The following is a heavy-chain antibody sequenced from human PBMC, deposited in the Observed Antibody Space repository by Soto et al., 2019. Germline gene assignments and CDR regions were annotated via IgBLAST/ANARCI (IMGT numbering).Heavy chain of an antibody. D-gene: IGHD2-2*01. J-gene: IGHJ4*02. CDR3: VSSSNGACND. CDR1: GGPISTSRNY. CDR2: MTYGGGTA. V-gene: IGHV4-39*02. Sequence: HLQLQEPGPGLVKPSETLSLTCTVSGGPISTSRNYWGWIRQSPGKGLEWIGSMTYGGGTAYYNSSLKSRVTISVDPSRNHFFLRLSSMTAEDTAVYYCVSSSNGACNDWGQGSVVTVSS.